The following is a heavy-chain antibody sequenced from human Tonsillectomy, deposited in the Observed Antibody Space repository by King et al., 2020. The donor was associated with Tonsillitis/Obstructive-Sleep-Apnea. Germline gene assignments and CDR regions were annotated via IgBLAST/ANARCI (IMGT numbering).Heavy chain of an antibody. J-gene: IGHJ1*01. V-gene: IGHV1-46*01. D-gene: IGHD2-2*02. CDR3: ARDRCSSTSCYKYFQH. Sequence: QLVQSGAEVKKPGASVKVSCKASGYTFTSYYMHWVRQAPGQGLEWMGIINPSGGSTSYAQKFQGRVTMTRDTSTSTVYMELSNLRSEDTAVYYCARDRCSSTSCYKYFQHWGQGTLVSVSS. CDR2: INPSGGST. CDR1: GYTFTSYY.